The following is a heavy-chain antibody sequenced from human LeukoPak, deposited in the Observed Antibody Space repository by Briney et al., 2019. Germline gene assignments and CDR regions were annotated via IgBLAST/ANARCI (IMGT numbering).Heavy chain of an antibody. Sequence: AGGSLRLSCAASGFTFSNYAMSWVRQAPGKGLEWVSTISGTGVTTYYAASVKSRFSVSRDNSQNTLYLQMNSLRAEDTALYFCAKHHCGGDCYPLHDAFDFWGEGTLVTVSS. CDR2: ISGTGVTT. CDR3: AKHHCGGDCYPLHDAFDF. J-gene: IGHJ3*01. V-gene: IGHV3-23*01. D-gene: IGHD2-21*02. CDR1: GFTFSNYA.